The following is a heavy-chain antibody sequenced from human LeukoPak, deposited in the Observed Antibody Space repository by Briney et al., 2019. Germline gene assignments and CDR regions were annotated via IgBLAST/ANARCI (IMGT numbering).Heavy chain of an antibody. V-gene: IGHV3-53*01. CDR2: IHSGGNT. CDR1: GFTVSSNY. J-gene: IGHJ4*02. Sequence: PGGSLRLSCAASGFTVSSNYMSWVLQAPGKGLEWVSVIHSGGNTFYADSVKGRFTISRDNSKNTLYLQMNSLRAEDTAVYYCARGDIVVVPTAVGSWDYWGQGTLVTVSS. D-gene: IGHD2-2*01. CDR3: ARGDIVVVPTAVGSWDY.